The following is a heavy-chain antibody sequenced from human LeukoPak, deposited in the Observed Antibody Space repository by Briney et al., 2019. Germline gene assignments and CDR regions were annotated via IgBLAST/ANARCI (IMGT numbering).Heavy chain of an antibody. V-gene: IGHV3-23*01. CDR1: GFTFSNYA. CDR2: LNPGGDST. D-gene: IGHD5-18*01. CDR3: AKGGDSYGYHFDY. J-gene: IGHJ4*02. Sequence: GGSLRLSCAASGFTFSNYAMSWVRQAPGKGLEWVSGLNPGGDSTYYADSVKGRFTISRDNSKNTLYLQMNSLRAEDTAVYYCAKGGDSYGYHFDYWGQGTLVTVSS.